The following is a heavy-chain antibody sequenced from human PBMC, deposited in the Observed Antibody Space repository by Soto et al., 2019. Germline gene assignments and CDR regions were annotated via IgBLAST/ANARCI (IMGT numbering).Heavy chain of an antibody. Sequence: GGSLRLSCAASGFTFSSYAMSWVRQAPGKGLEWVSAISGSGGSTYYADSVKGRFTISRDNSKNTLYLQMNSLRAEDTAVYYCEKPPVMSYYYSGMDVWGQGTTVTVYS. CDR3: EKPPVMSYYYSGMDV. V-gene: IGHV3-23*01. CDR2: ISGSGGST. J-gene: IGHJ6*02. CDR1: GFTFSSYA. D-gene: IGHD4-4*01.